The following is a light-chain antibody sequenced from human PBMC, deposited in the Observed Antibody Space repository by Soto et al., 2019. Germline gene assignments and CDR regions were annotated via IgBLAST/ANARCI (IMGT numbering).Light chain of an antibody. V-gene: IGKV1-5*01. CDR2: DAS. Sequence: DIQMTQSPSTLSASVGDRVTITCRASQCINSWGAWYQQKPGKAPKVLIYDASTLASGVPSRFSGSGSGTEFTLPVDSLQPDDVAAYYCQRYVVFSQTFGRWIKVEI. CDR3: QRYVVFSQT. CDR1: QCINSW. J-gene: IGKJ1*01.